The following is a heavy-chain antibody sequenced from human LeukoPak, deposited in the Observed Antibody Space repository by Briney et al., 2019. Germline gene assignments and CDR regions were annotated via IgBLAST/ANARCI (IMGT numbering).Heavy chain of an antibody. CDR3: VRENGHGIISPYFDY. CDR2: IYSGGRT. D-gene: IGHD3-10*01. CDR1: GFTIRGNF. J-gene: IGHJ4*02. Sequence: PGGSLRLSCATSGFTIRGNFMSWVRQAPGKGLEWVSVIYSGGRTEYADSVRGRFSISRDDSKNTLYLQMSGLRADDTAVYYCVRENGHGIISPYFDYWAQGTVVTVAS. V-gene: IGHV3-66*01.